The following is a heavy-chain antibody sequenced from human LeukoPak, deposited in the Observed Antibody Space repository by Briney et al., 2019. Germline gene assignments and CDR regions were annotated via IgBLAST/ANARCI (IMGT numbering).Heavy chain of an antibody. V-gene: IGHV3-21*05. CDR3: ARATRQGYDY. CDR2: IGHRSVDI. Sequence: PGGSLRLSCAASGFTFNIYGMNWVRQAPGKGPEWVSYIGHRSVDIHYRDSAKGRFTVSRDNARDSLYLQMNSLRVDDTAVYYCARATRQGYDYWGRGTLVTVSS. CDR1: GFTFNIYG. J-gene: IGHJ4*02. D-gene: IGHD5-24*01.